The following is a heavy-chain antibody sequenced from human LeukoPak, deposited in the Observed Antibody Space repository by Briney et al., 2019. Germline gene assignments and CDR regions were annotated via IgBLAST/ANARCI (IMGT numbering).Heavy chain of an antibody. CDR3: ARPYSISWELDS. V-gene: IGHV3-7*01. CDR1: GFNFGAYW. Sequence: GGSLRLSCASSGFNFGAYWMSWARPAPGKWREWVATIKQGESEKYYVDSVKGRFTISRDNAKNSLYLQMNSLRAEDTAVYYCARPYSISWELDSWGQGTLVTVSS. J-gene: IGHJ5*01. CDR2: IKQGESEK. D-gene: IGHD6-13*01.